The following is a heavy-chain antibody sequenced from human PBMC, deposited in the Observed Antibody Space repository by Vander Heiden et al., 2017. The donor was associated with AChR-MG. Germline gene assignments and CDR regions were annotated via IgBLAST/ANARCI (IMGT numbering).Heavy chain of an antibody. J-gene: IGHJ3*02. CDR3: AGDPNPYAFYI. Sequence: QVQLQESGPGLVKPSETLSLTCTVSGGSVSSGRNYWSWIRQPPGKGLEWIGHISSSGSTDYKPSLKSRVTISVDTSKNQFSLKLSSVTAADTAMYYCAGDPNPYAFYIWGQGTMVTVSS. V-gene: IGHV4-61*01. CDR1: GGSVSSGRNY. D-gene: IGHD7-27*01. CDR2: ISSSGST.